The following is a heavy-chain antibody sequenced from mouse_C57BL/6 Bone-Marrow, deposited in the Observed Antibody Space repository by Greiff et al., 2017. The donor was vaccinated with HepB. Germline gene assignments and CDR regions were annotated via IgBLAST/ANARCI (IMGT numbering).Heavy chain of an antibody. CDR2: ISYDGSN. V-gene: IGHV3-6*01. Sequence: EVQLQQSGPGLVKPSQSLSLTCSVTGYSITSGYYWNWIRQFPGNKLEWMGYISYDGSNNYNPSLKNRISITRDTSKNQFFLKLNSVTTEDTATYYCARGRDWFAYWGQGTLVTVSA. CDR1: GYSITSGYY. CDR3: ARGRDWFAY. J-gene: IGHJ3*01.